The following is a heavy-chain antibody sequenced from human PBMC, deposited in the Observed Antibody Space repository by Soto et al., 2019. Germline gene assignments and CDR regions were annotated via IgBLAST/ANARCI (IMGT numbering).Heavy chain of an antibody. J-gene: IGHJ6*02. Sequence: VKVSCKASGYTLTSHYIPWVRQAPEQGLEWMGIINPGGVSKTYAQEFQGRITMTRDTSTSTVYMELSSLRSQDTAVYYCARAPSWHGLDVWGQGTTVTVSS. V-gene: IGHV1-46*01. CDR1: GYTLTSHY. CDR3: ARAPSWHGLDV. CDR2: INPGGVSK.